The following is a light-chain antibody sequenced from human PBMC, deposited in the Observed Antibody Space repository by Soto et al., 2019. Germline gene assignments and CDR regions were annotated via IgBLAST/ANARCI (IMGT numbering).Light chain of an antibody. CDR1: QSVSSNY. CDR3: HKYNRSPWT. CDR2: GPY. J-gene: IGKJ1*01. V-gene: IGKV3-20*01. Sequence: EIVLTQSXGTLSLSVREXXXXXXXVSQSVSSNYVELSQKQXGNAQMLIMYGPYXRAPGITERLRGRGSGTAFTLTISSMQPEDVATYYCHKYNRSPWTFGQGTKVEIK.